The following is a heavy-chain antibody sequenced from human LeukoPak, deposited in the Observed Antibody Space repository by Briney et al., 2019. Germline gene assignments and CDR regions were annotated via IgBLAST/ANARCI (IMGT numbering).Heavy chain of an antibody. CDR2: ISYDGSNK. Sequence: QPGGSLRLSCAASGFTFSSYAMHWVRQAPGKGLEWAAVISYDGSNKYYADSVKGRFTISRDNAKNSLYLQMNSLRAEDTAVYYCARGTDYYGSGSYYNPFDYWGQGTLVTVSS. CDR3: ARGTDYYGSGSYYNPFDY. D-gene: IGHD3-10*01. J-gene: IGHJ4*02. CDR1: GFTFSSYA. V-gene: IGHV3-30*04.